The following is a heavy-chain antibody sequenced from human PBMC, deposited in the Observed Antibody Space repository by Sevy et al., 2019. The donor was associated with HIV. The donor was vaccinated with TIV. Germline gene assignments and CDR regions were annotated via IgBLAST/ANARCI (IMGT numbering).Heavy chain of an antibody. CDR3: VREAANVRYFDS. J-gene: IGHJ4*02. D-gene: IGHD3-10*02. V-gene: IGHV3-21*01. CDR1: GFTLSTYS. CDR2: ISGSGSYI. Sequence: GGSLRLSCGVSGFTLSTYSMNWVRQAPGKGLEWVSSISGSGSYIYYADSVQGRFTISRDNVKNSLYLQMNSLRAEDTAVYYCVREAANVRYFDSWGQGLLVTVSS.